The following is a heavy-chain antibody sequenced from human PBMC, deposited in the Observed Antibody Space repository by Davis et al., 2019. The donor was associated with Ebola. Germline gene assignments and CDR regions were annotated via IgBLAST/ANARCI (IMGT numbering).Heavy chain of an antibody. V-gene: IGHV1-18*04. J-gene: IGHJ4*02. CDR3: ARAQFPTTSDH. D-gene: IGHD1-1*01. CDR1: GYTFPNYG. CDR2: INPHNGNT. Sequence: ASVKVSCTASGYTFPNYGITWARQAPGQGLARIRWINPHNGNTNYAKNVPGRVTMTTDTPTSTAYMEVGSLRSDDTAVYYCARAQFPTTSDHWGQGTLVTVSS.